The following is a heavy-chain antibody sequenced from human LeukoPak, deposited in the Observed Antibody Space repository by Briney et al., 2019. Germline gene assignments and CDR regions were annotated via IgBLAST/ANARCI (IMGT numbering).Heavy chain of an antibody. V-gene: IGHV4-34*01. J-gene: IGHJ3*02. D-gene: IGHD6-13*01. CDR1: GGSFSGYY. Sequence: SETLSLTCAVYGGSFSGYYWSWLRQPPGKGLEWIGEINHSGSTNYNPSLKSRVTISVDTSKNQFSLKLSSVTAADTAVYYCARRRAGVAARGHTDIWGQGTMVTVSS. CDR3: ARRRAGVAARGHTDI. CDR2: INHSGST.